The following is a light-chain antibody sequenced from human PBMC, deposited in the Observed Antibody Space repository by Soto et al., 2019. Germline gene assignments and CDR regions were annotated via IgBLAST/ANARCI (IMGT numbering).Light chain of an antibody. J-gene: IGKJ2*01. CDR3: MQALQTPRT. CDR2: LGS. Sequence: DIVMTQSPLSLPVTPGEPASISCRSSQSLLHSNGYNYLDWYLQKPGQSPQLLIYLGSNRASGVPDRXSGSGSGTDFTLKISRVEAEDVGVYYCMQALQTPRTFGQGTKLEIK. V-gene: IGKV2-28*01. CDR1: QSLLHSNGYNY.